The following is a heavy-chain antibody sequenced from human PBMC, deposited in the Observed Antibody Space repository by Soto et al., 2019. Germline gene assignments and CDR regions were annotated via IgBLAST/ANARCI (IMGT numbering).Heavy chain of an antibody. CDR1: GFTFSRYA. CDR3: AKERGYNYGYDAMDV. Sequence: VQHLESGGGLVHPGGSLILSCAASGFTFSRYAMSWARQAPGKELEWGSGISGSGISTYYADSVNGGFTISRDKSKNTLYLQTNSLRAEDTAVYYCAKERGYNYGYDAMDVWGQGTTVTVSS. CDR2: ISGSGIST. J-gene: IGHJ6*02. V-gene: IGHV3-23*01. D-gene: IGHD5-18*01.